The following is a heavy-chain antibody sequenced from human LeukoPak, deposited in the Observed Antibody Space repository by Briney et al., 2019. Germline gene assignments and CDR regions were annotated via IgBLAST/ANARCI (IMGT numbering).Heavy chain of an antibody. Sequence: GESLKISCAASGFTFSSYWMHWVRQAPGKGLVWVSRINTDGSSTSYADSVKGRFTISRDNAKNTLYLQMNSLRAEDTAVYYCARDAYSSGYSSDYWGQGTLVTVSS. J-gene: IGHJ4*02. V-gene: IGHV3-74*01. D-gene: IGHD3-22*01. CDR2: INTDGSST. CDR3: ARDAYSSGYSSDY. CDR1: GFTFSSYW.